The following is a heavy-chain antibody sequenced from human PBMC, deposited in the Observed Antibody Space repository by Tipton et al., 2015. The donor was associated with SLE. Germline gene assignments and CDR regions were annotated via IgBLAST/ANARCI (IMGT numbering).Heavy chain of an antibody. CDR2: ITSSGTYI. Sequence: SLRLSCAASEFTFSSYTMNWVRQAPGKGLEWVSSITSSGTYIFYANSVRGRFTISRDNAKNSLFLQMDSRRVEDTAVFYCARVEGSVRAPAGIWFFDLWGRGPLVTVSS. J-gene: IGHJ2*01. CDR3: ARVEGSVRAPAGIWFFDL. V-gene: IGHV3-21*01. D-gene: IGHD6-13*01. CDR1: EFTFSSYT.